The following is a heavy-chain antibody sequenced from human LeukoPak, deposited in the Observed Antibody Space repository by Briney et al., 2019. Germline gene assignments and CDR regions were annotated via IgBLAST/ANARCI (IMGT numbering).Heavy chain of an antibody. CDR2: IYYSGST. CDR1: GGSISSYY. Sequence: SETLSLTCTVSGGSISSYYWSWIRQPPGKGLEWIGYIYYSGSTNYNPSLKSRVTISVDTSKNQFSLKLTSVTAADTAVYYCARDGDSGWLDYWGQGTLVTASS. D-gene: IGHD6-19*01. V-gene: IGHV4-59*01. CDR3: ARDGDSGWLDY. J-gene: IGHJ4*02.